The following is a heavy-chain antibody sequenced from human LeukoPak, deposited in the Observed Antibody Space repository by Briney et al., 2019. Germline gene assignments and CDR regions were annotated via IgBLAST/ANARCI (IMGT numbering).Heavy chain of an antibody. D-gene: IGHD3-10*01. CDR2: INPNSGGT. CDR1: GGTFSSYA. V-gene: IGHV1-2*02. Sequence: ASVKVSCKASGGTFSSYAISWVRQAPGQGLEWMGWINPNSGGTNYAQKFQGRVTMTRDTSISTAYMELSRLRSDDTAVYYCARRSPYYYGSGRYYYYMDVWGKGTTVTISS. CDR3: ARRSPYYYGSGRYYYYMDV. J-gene: IGHJ6*03.